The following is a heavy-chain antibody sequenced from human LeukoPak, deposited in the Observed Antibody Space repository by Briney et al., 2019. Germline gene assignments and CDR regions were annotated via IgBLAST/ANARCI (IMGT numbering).Heavy chain of an antibody. CDR2: IYTSGST. CDR1: GGSISNYY. V-gene: IGHV4-4*08. Sequence: SETLSLTCTASGGSISNYYWSWIRQPPGKGLEWIGRIYTSGSTNYNPSLKSRVTISVDTSKNQFSLKLSSVTAADTAVYYCARDLPYYDILTGYYRGDYFDYWGQGTLVTVSS. D-gene: IGHD3-9*01. CDR3: ARDLPYYDILTGYYRGDYFDY. J-gene: IGHJ4*02.